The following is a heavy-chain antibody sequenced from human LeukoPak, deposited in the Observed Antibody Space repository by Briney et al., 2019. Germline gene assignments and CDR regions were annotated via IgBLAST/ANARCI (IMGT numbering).Heavy chain of an antibody. V-gene: IGHV5-51*01. CDR3: ARLRRLEQDLDTGGYPFDY. Sequence: TGESLKISCQASGYRFNNYWIGWVRQMPGKGLEWMGIIYPDDSDSRLSPSFQGQVTISADKSISTAYLHWSSLKGSDTATYYCARLRRLEQDLDTGGYPFDYWGQGTQVTVSS. D-gene: IGHD2-8*02. J-gene: IGHJ4*02. CDR1: GYRFNNYW. CDR2: IYPDDSDS.